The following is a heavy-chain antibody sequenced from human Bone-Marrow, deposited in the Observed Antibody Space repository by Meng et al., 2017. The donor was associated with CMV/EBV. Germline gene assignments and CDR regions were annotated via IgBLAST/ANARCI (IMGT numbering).Heavy chain of an antibody. CDR3: AYQLLYSGYFDL. CDR1: GGSVSSGSYY. J-gene: IGHJ2*01. Sequence: VSGGSVSSGSYYWSWIRQPPGKGLEWIGYIYYSGSTNYNPSLKSRVTISVDTSKNQFSLKLSSVTAADTAVYYCAYQLLYSGYFDLWGRGTLVTVSS. V-gene: IGHV4-61*01. CDR2: IYYSGST. D-gene: IGHD2-2*02.